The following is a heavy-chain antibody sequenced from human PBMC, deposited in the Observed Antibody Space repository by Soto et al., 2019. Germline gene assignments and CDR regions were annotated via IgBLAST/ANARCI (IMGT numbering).Heavy chain of an antibody. V-gene: IGHV4-30-4*01. J-gene: IGHJ4*02. CDR3: ARGNENVLLWFERAFWFDY. CDR2: IYYSGST. Sequence: SGNLSLTSTVSGGSIISGDYYWSWIRQPPGKGLEWIGYIYYSGSTYYNPSLKSRVTISVDTSKNQFSLKLSSVTAADTAVYYCARGNENVLLWFERAFWFDYWGQGTLVTVSS. CDR1: GGSIISGDYY. D-gene: IGHD3-10*01.